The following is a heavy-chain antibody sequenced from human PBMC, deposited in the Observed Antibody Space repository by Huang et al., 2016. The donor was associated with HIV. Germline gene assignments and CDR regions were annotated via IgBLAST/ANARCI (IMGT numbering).Heavy chain of an antibody. Sequence: QVQLVQSGAEVKKPGSSVKVSCKASGGTFSTYAISWVRQAPGQGLEWMGGSIPIFGTANYAQKFQGTVTITADEFTSTAYMELSSLRSEDTALYYWARGRTRSSLYDSYYGLDVWGQGTTVTVSS. D-gene: IGHD6-6*01. J-gene: IGHJ6*02. CDR2: SIPIFGTA. CDR3: ARGRTRSSLYDSYYGLDV. CDR1: GGTFSTYA. V-gene: IGHV1-69*01.